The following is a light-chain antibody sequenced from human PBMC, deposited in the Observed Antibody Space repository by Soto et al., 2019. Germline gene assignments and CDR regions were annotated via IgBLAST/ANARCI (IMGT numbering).Light chain of an antibody. CDR2: GAS. Sequence: EIVMTQSPANLSVSPGERATLSCRASQSVSSNLAWYQQKPGQAPRILIYGASTRATGIPARFSGSGSGTEFTLTISSLQSEDFAVYYCQQYNNWPPLTFGGGTKVEIK. CDR1: QSVSSN. CDR3: QQYNNWPPLT. J-gene: IGKJ4*01. V-gene: IGKV3-15*01.